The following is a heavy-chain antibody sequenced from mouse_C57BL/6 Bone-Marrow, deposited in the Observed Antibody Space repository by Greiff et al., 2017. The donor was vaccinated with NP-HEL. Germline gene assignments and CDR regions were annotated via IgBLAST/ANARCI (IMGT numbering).Heavy chain of an antibody. CDR2: IWRGGST. J-gene: IGHJ2*01. Sequence: QVQLQQSGPGLVQPSQSLSITCTVSGFSLTSYGVHWVRQSPGKGLEWLGVIWRGGSTDYNVAFMSRLSITKDNSKSQVFFKMNSLQADDTAIYYCAKETGTGEDYFDYWGQGTTLTVSS. CDR3: AKETGTGEDYFDY. V-gene: IGHV2-5*01. CDR1: GFSLTSYG. D-gene: IGHD4-1*01.